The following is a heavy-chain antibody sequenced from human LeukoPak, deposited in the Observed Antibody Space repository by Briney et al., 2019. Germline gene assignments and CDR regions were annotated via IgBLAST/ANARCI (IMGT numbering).Heavy chain of an antibody. CDR1: GYTFTSYD. CDR3: ARSGIVGAAKLLT. J-gene: IGHJ5*02. D-gene: IGHD1-26*01. Sequence: GASVKVSCKASGYTFTSYDINWVRQATRQGLEWMGWMNPNSGNTGYAQKFQGRVTMTRNTSISTAYMELSSLRSEDTAVHYCARSGIVGAAKLLTWGQGTLVTVSS. CDR2: MNPNSGNT. V-gene: IGHV1-8*01.